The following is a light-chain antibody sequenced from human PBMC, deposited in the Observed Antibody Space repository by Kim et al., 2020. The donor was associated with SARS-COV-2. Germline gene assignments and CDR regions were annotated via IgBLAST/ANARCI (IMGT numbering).Light chain of an antibody. CDR2: DAS. J-gene: IGKJ4*01. Sequence: SFAPWHISTPACKASQSFGSQLAWYQPQPGQPPRLLIYDASNRAAGIPARFSGSGSGSDFTLTISSLEPEDFAVYYCQQRTTSITFGGGTKVDIK. V-gene: IGKV3-11*01. CDR3: QQRTTSIT. CDR1: QSFGSQ.